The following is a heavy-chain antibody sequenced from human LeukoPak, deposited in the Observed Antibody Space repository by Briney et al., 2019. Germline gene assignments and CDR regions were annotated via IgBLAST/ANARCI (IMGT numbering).Heavy chain of an antibody. Sequence: GGSLRLSCVASGFTVSSNYMSWVRQAPGKGLEWVSVIYSAGNTYYADSVKGRFTISRDNSKNTLYLQMNSLRAEDTAVYYCATNIVVVVAATRKDYWGQGTLVTVSS. V-gene: IGHV3-53*01. J-gene: IGHJ4*02. CDR1: GFTVSSNY. D-gene: IGHD2-15*01. CDR2: IYSAGNT. CDR3: ATNIVVVVAATRKDY.